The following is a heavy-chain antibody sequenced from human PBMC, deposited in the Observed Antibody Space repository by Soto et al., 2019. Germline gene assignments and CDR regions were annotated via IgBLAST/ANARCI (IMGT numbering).Heavy chain of an antibody. CDR1: GGSISSSSYY. Sequence: SETLSLTCTASGGSISSSSYYWGWIRQPPGKGLEWIGSIYYSGSTYYNPSLKSRVTISVDTSKNQFSLKLSSVTAADTAVYYCASEVIVVAGGWFDPWGQGTLVTVSS. V-gene: IGHV4-39*01. CDR2: IYYSGST. D-gene: IGHD3-22*01. CDR3: ASEVIVVAGGWFDP. J-gene: IGHJ5*02.